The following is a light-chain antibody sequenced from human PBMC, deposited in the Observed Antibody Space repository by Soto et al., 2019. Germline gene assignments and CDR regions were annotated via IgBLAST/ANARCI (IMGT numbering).Light chain of an antibody. CDR2: GVS. V-gene: IGKV3-15*01. CDR3: QQYEKWPPSIT. J-gene: IGKJ5*01. Sequence: IEMTQSPATLSASPGDRATLSCRASQPVNNNLAWYQQKPGQAPRLLIYGVSTRATGISARFSGGGSVTEFTLPISSLQSEDFAVYYCQQYEKWPPSITFGQGTRLEIK. CDR1: QPVNNN.